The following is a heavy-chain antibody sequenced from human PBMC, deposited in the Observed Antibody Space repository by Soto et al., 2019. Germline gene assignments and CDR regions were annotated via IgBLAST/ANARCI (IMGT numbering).Heavy chain of an antibody. Sequence: EVQLLESGGGLVQPGGSLRLSCAASGFTFSSYAMSWVRQAPGKGLEWVSAISGSGGSTYYADSVKGRFTISRDNSKNTLYLQMNSLRAEDTAVYYCAKGPRGNDYIWGSYRYYDYFDYWGQGTLVTVSS. CDR1: GFTFSSYA. J-gene: IGHJ4*02. CDR2: ISGSGGST. CDR3: AKGPRGNDYIWGSYRYYDYFDY. D-gene: IGHD3-16*02. V-gene: IGHV3-23*01.